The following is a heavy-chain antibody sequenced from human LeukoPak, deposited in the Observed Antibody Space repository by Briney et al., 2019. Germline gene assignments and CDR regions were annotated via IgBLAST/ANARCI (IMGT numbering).Heavy chain of an antibody. V-gene: IGHV3-7*01. Sequence: GGSLRLSCAASGFTFSSYWMSWVRQAPGKGLEWVANIKQDGSEKYYVDSVKGRFTISRDNAKNSLYLQMNSLRAEDTAVYYCARDRDDFWSGYYTGCWFDPWGQGTLVTVSS. J-gene: IGHJ5*02. CDR3: ARDRDDFWSGYYTGCWFDP. CDR2: IKQDGSEK. CDR1: GFTFSSYW. D-gene: IGHD3-3*01.